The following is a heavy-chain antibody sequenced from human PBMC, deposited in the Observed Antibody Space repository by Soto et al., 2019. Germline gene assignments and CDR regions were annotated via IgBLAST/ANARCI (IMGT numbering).Heavy chain of an antibody. CDR3: ARALLVGDYYYYYMDV. J-gene: IGHJ6*03. CDR1: GGSISSYY. Sequence: QVQLQESGPGLVKPSETLSLTCTVSGGSISSYYWSWIRQPPGKGLEWIGYIYYSGSTNYNPSLKSRVTISVDTSKNLFSLKLSSVTAADTAVYYCARALLVGDYYYYYMDVWGKGTTVTVSS. V-gene: IGHV4-59*01. CDR2: IYYSGST. D-gene: IGHD2-15*01.